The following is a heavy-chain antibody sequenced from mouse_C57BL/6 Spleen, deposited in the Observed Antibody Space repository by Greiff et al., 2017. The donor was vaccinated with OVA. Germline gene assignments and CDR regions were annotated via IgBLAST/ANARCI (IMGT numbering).Heavy chain of an antibody. CDR3: ARGSGNPYYYDY. CDR1: GYTFTSYW. Sequence: QVQLQQPGAALVKPGASVKMSCKASGYTFTSYWITWVKQRPGQGLEWIGDIYPGSGSTNYNDKFKSKATLTVDTSSSTAYMQLSSLTSEDSAVYYCARGSGNPYYYDYWGQGTTLTVSS. V-gene: IGHV1-55*01. CDR2: IYPGSGST. J-gene: IGHJ2*01. D-gene: IGHD1-3*01.